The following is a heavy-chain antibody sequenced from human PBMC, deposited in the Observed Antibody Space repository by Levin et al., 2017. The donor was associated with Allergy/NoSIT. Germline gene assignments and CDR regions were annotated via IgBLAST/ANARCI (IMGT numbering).Heavy chain of an antibody. J-gene: IGHJ4*02. CDR1: GFTFSSFA. CDR2: VSGSGSRT. Sequence: ASVKVSCAASGFTFSSFAMSWVRQAPGKGLEWVSTVSGSGSRTYYADSVKGRFSISRDNSKNTLYLQMNSLRAEDTAVYYCAKEWGSSGYYFDYWGQGTLVTVSS. CDR3: AKEWGSSGYYFDY. D-gene: IGHD6-19*01. V-gene: IGHV3-23*01.